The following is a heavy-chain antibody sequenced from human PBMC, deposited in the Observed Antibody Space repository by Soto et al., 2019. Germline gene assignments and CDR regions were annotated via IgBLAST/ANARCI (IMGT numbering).Heavy chain of an antibody. CDR2: INHSGST. CDR3: ARGDYRGVNYYYYYGMDV. J-gene: IGHJ6*02. CDR1: GGSFSGYY. V-gene: IGHV4-34*01. Sequence: ASETLSLTCAVYGGSFSGYYWSWIRQPPGKGLEWIGEINHSGSTNYNPSLKSRVTISVDTSKNQFSLKLSSVTAADTAVYYCARGDYRGVNYYYYYGMDVWGQGTTVTVSS. D-gene: IGHD4-4*01.